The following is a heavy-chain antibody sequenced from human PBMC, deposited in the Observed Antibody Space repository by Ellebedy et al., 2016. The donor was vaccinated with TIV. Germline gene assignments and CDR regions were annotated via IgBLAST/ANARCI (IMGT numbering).Heavy chain of an antibody. CDR2: ISGSGGST. D-gene: IGHD3-10*01. CDR3: AKDRITMVRGVPDC. J-gene: IGHJ4*02. Sequence: GESLKISXAASGFTFSSYAMSWVRQAPGKGLEWVSAISGSGGSTYYADSVKGRFTISRDNSKNTLYLQMNSLRAEDTAVYYCAKDRITMVRGVPDCWGQGTLVTVSS. V-gene: IGHV3-23*01. CDR1: GFTFSSYA.